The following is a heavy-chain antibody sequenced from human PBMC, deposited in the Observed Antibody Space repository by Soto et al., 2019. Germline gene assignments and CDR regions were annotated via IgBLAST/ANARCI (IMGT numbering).Heavy chain of an antibody. CDR2: ISSSGGAI. CDR1: GFIFSDYT. J-gene: IGHJ6*02. V-gene: IGHV3-48*02. D-gene: IGHD6-13*01. Sequence: EVQLVESGGDLVQPGGSLRLSCAASGFIFSDYTMTWVRQAPGRGLEFVSHISSSGGAIFYAESVKGRFTVSRDNAKNSLYLQMNSLRDEDTAVYFCARDHGGSIWFVGVYYFFGMDVWGQGTAVTVSS. CDR3: ARDHGGSIWFVGVYYFFGMDV.